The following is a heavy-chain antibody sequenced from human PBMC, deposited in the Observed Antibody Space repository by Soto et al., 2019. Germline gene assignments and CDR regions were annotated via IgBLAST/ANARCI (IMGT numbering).Heavy chain of an antibody. Sequence: QVQLVESGGGVVQPGRSLRLSCAASGFTFSSYGMHWVRQAPGKGLEWVAVISYDGSNKYYADSVKGRFTISRDNSKNTVYLQMNSLRAEDTAVYYCAKDALPYSNYLSIFDYWGQGTLVTVSS. J-gene: IGHJ4*02. CDR2: ISYDGSNK. D-gene: IGHD4-4*01. V-gene: IGHV3-30*18. CDR1: GFTFSSYG. CDR3: AKDALPYSNYLSIFDY.